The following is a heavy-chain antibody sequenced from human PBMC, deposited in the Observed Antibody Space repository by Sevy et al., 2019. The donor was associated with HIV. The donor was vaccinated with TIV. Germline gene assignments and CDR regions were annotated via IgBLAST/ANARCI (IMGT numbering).Heavy chain of an antibody. CDR3: AKGYGSGSPPDY. D-gene: IGHD3-10*01. Sequence: GGSLRLSCAASGFIFNSYAMSWVRQGPGKGLEWVSTINGSGGSTYYPDSMKGRFTISRDKFKNTLYLEINSLRADDTAVYYCAKGYGSGSPPDYWGQGTLVTVSS. CDR2: INGSGGST. J-gene: IGHJ4*02. V-gene: IGHV3-23*01. CDR1: GFIFNSYA.